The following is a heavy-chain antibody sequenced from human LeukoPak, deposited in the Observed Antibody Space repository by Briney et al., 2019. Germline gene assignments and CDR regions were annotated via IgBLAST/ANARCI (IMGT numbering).Heavy chain of an antibody. CDR1: GGSISSYY. Sequence: SETLSLTCTVSGGSISSYYWSWIRQPPGKGLEWIGYIYYSGSTNYNPSLKSRVTISVDTSKNQFSLKLSSVTAADTAVYYCARRGGANWFDPWGQGTLVTVSS. V-gene: IGHV4-59*01. J-gene: IGHJ5*02. D-gene: IGHD3-10*01. CDR3: ARRGGANWFDP. CDR2: IYYSGST.